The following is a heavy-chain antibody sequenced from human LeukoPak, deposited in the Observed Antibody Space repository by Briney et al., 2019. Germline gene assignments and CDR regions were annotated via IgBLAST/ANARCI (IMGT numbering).Heavy chain of an antibody. D-gene: IGHD1/OR15-1a*01. J-gene: IGHJ4*02. V-gene: IGHV3-7*03. CDR1: GFTFSEYW. Sequence: GGSLRLSCAASGFTFSEYWMSWVRQAPGKGLEWVANIKEDGGEKYYVDSMKGRFTISRDNAKNTMYLQMNSLRAEDTAVYYCAKQGFGCWGQGTLVTVSS. CDR2: IKEDGGEK. CDR3: AKQGFGC.